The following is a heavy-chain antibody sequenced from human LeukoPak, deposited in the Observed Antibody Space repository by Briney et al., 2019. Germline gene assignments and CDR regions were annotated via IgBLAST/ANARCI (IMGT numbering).Heavy chain of an antibody. Sequence: ASVNVSCKASDYTFTSYGISWVRQAPGQGLEWMGWISAYNGNTNYAQKLQGRVTMTTDTSTSTAYMELRSLRSDDTAVYYCARDIVGGSYHKNFDYWGQGTLVTVSS. CDR1: DYTFTSYG. CDR2: ISAYNGNT. CDR3: ARDIVGGSYHKNFDY. J-gene: IGHJ4*02. D-gene: IGHD1-26*01. V-gene: IGHV1-18*01.